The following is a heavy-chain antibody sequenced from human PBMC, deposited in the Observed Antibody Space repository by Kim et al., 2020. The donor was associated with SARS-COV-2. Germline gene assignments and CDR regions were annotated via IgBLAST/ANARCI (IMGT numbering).Heavy chain of an antibody. D-gene: IGHD6-19*01. J-gene: IGHJ4*02. Sequence: GGSLRLSCVASGFKFSDYGFHWVRQAPGKGLEWVAIISYDGRTRHLADSVRGRFTVSRDNSRNTLYLQLDSLRTDDTAFYYCAKRDGSSWHYYDYWGQGTLVTVSS. V-gene: IGHV3-30*18. CDR1: GFKFSDYG. CDR2: ISYDGRTR. CDR3: AKRDGSSWHYYDY.